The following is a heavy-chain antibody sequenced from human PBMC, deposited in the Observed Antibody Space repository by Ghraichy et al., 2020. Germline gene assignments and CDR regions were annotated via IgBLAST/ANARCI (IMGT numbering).Heavy chain of an antibody. V-gene: IGHV4-31*03. Sequence: SQTLSLTCTVSGGSISSGGYYWSWIRQHPGKGLEWIGYIYYSGSTYYNPSLKSRVTISEDTSKNQFSLKLSSVTAADTAVYYCARAGSGYDPFDYWGQGTLVTVSS. CDR2: IYYSGST. J-gene: IGHJ4*02. CDR1: GGSISSGGYY. CDR3: ARAGSGYDPFDY. D-gene: IGHD5-12*01.